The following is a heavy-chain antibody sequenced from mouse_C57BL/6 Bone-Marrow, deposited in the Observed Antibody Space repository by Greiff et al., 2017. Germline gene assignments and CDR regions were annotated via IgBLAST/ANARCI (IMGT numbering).Heavy chain of an antibody. Sequence: EVKLVESGGGLVKPGGSLKLSCAASGFTFSSYAMSWVRQTPEKRLEWVATISDGGSYTYYPDNVKGRFTISRDNAKNNLYLQMSHLKSEDTAMYYCAGDGGTMVTRRYYAMDYWGQGTSVTVSS. V-gene: IGHV5-4*01. CDR2: ISDGGSYT. D-gene: IGHD2-2*01. CDR1: GFTFSSYA. J-gene: IGHJ4*01. CDR3: AGDGGTMVTRRYYAMDY.